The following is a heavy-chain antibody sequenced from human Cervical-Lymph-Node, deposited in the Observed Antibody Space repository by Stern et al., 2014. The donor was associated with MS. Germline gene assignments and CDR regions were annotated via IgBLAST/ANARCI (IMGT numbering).Heavy chain of an antibody. Sequence: EVQLVQSGAEVKQPGESLKLSCKASGYNFPDYWIGWVRQMPGKGLEWMAIIYPGDSDTRYSPSFQGQFTLSVDKSSSTAYLQWSSLKASDTALYYCARPKNYAAGNSPFDYWGQGTLVTVSS. CDR1: GYNFPDYW. V-gene: IGHV5-51*01. D-gene: IGHD4/OR15-4a*01. CDR3: ARPKNYAAGNSPFDY. J-gene: IGHJ4*02. CDR2: IYPGDSDT.